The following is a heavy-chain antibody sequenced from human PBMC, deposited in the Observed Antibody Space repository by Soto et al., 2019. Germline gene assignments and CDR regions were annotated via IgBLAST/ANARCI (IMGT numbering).Heavy chain of an antibody. J-gene: IGHJ4*02. Sequence: GGSLRLSCVASGFTLRNSWMYWVRQAPGKGLEWVANINRDGSHKYYVDSVKGRFTISRDNAENSVFLQMNSLRAEDTAIYYCATKGDALNYWGQGT. D-gene: IGHD2-21*02. CDR2: INRDGSHK. V-gene: IGHV3-7*01. CDR1: GFTLRNSW. CDR3: ATKGDALNY.